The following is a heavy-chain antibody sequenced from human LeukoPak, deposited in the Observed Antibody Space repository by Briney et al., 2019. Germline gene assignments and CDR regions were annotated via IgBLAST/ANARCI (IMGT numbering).Heavy chain of an antibody. D-gene: IGHD2-21*02. CDR2: IKSKTDGGTT. V-gene: IGHV3-15*01. CDR1: GFTFSSYA. J-gene: IGHJ4*02. CDR3: TTVFIVVVTSPPDY. Sequence: GGSLRLSCAASGFTFSSYAMSWVRQAPGKGLEWVGRIKSKTDGGTTDYAAPVKGRFTISRDDSKNTLYLQMNSLKTEDTAVYYCTTVFIVVVTSPPDYWGQGTLVTVSS.